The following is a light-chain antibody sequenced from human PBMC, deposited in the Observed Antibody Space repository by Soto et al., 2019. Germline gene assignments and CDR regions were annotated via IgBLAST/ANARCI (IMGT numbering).Light chain of an antibody. Sequence: QSVLTQPRSVSGSPGQSVTISCTGTSSDVGAYNYVSWYQQHPAKAPNLMIYDVSKRPSGVPDRFSGSKSGNTASLTISGLQAEDEGDYYCCSYTNSAYVFGTGTMVTVL. J-gene: IGLJ1*01. CDR3: CSYTNSAYV. CDR2: DVS. CDR1: SSDVGAYNY. V-gene: IGLV2-11*01.